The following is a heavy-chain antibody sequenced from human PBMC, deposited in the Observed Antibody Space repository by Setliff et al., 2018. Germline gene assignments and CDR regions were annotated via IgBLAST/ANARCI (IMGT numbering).Heavy chain of an antibody. CDR1: GFTFRSYW. V-gene: IGHV3-7*01. CDR2: IKQDGSTK. Sequence: SGGSLRLSCAASGFTFRSYWMSWVRQAPGKGLEWVADIKQDGSTKYYLDSVKGRFTISRDNAKRSLYLQMNGLRADDTGVYYCVRDDADNYDAFGNWGQGTLVTVSS. J-gene: IGHJ3*02. CDR3: VRDDADNYDAFGN. D-gene: IGHD3-22*01.